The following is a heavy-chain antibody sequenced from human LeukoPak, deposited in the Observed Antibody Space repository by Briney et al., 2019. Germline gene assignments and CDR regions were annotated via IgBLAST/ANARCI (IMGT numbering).Heavy chain of an antibody. CDR2: ISGSGGST. J-gene: IGHJ4*02. V-gene: IGHV3-23*01. CDR3: ATSRGYSYGYLH. D-gene: IGHD5-18*01. Sequence: GGSLRLSCAASGFTVSSNYMSWVRQAPGKGLEWVSAISGSGGSTYYADSVKGRFTISRDNSKNTLYLQMNSLRAEDTAVYYCATSRGYSYGYLHWGQGTLVTVSS. CDR1: GFTVSSNY.